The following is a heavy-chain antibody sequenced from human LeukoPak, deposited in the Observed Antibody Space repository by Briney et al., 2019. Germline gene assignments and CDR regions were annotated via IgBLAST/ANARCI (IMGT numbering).Heavy chain of an antibody. Sequence: SETLSLTRSVSGYSISSGYQWGWIRQPPGKGLEWIGSIYHSGSTYYNPSLKSRVTISVDTSKNQFSLKLSSVTAADTAVYYCARGVNDSSGEGAFDIWGQGTMVTVSS. D-gene: IGHD3-22*01. CDR1: GYSISSGYQ. J-gene: IGHJ3*02. CDR3: ARGVNDSSGEGAFDI. CDR2: IYHSGST. V-gene: IGHV4-38-2*02.